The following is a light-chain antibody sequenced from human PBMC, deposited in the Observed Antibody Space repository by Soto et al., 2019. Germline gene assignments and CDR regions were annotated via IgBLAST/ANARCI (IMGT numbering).Light chain of an antibody. Sequence: DIQMTQSPSSLSASVGDRVIITWRASQTIKSHLNWYKQRPGKAPELLIYAASSWPGGVPSRFSGSGSETDFTLTVSSLQPEDFATYYCEQTYASPWTFGHGTKWIS. J-gene: IGKJ1*01. CDR1: QTIKSH. CDR2: AAS. V-gene: IGKV1-39*01. CDR3: EQTYASPWT.